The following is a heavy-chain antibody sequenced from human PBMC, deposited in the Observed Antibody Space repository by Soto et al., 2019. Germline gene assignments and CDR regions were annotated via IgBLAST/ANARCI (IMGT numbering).Heavy chain of an antibody. J-gene: IGHJ6*03. CDR1: GFTFSSYA. Sequence: GGSLRLSCGASGFTFSSYAMHWVRQAPGKGLEWVAVIWYDGSNKYYADSVKGRFTISRDNSKNTLYLQMNSLRAEDTAVYYCARRSSSWYHAGYYYMDVWGKGTTVTVSS. D-gene: IGHD6-13*01. CDR2: IWYDGSNK. CDR3: ARRSSSWYHAGYYYMDV. V-gene: IGHV3-33*08.